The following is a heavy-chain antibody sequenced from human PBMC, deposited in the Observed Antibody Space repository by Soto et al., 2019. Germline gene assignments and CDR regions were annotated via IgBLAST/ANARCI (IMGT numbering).Heavy chain of an antibody. CDR3: ANLVGATYFDH. Sequence: SGGSLRLSCAASGFIVSSNYMNWVRQAPGKGLEWVSVIYSGGSTYYADSVKGRFTISRDNSKNTLYLQKNSLRAEDTAVYYCANLVGATYFDHWGQGTLVTVSS. CDR1: GFIVSSNY. CDR2: IYSGGST. V-gene: IGHV3-66*01. D-gene: IGHD1-26*01. J-gene: IGHJ4*02.